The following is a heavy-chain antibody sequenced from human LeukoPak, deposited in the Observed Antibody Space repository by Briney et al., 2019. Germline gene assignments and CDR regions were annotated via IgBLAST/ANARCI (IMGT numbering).Heavy chain of an antibody. CDR1: GGSISSSSYY. J-gene: IGHJ4*02. CDR2: IYYSGST. Sequence: SETLSLTCTVSGGSISSSSYYWGWIRQPPGKGLEWIGSIYYSGSTYYNPSLKSRVTTSVDTSKNQFSLKLSSVTTADTAVYYCARDDYWGQGTLVTVSS. CDR3: ARDDY. V-gene: IGHV4-39*01.